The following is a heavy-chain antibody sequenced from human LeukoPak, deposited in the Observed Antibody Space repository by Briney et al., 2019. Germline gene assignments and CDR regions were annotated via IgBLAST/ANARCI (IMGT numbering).Heavy chain of an antibody. Sequence: SETLSLTCTVSGGSISSGGYYWSWIRQPPGKGLEWIGYIYHSGSTYYNPSLKSRVTISVDTSKNQFSLKLSSVTTADTAVYYCARAPPIYYYGMDVWGQGTTVTVSS. CDR3: ARAPPIYYYGMDV. D-gene: IGHD5-24*01. V-gene: IGHV4-30-2*01. J-gene: IGHJ6*02. CDR2: IYHSGST. CDR1: GGSISSGGYY.